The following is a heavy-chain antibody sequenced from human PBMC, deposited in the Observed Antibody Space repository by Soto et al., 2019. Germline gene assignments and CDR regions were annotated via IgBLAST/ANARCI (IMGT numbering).Heavy chain of an antibody. J-gene: IGHJ4*02. Sequence: EVQLLESGGGLVQPGGSLRLSCAASASTFSTYAMSWVRQAPGKGLEWVSAISGSGTKTDYADSVRGRFTISRDNSKNTLYLQMSSLRAEDTAVYYGASFMRIPVAPFDYWGQGTLVTVSS. D-gene: IGHD6-19*01. CDR1: ASTFSTYA. V-gene: IGHV3-23*01. CDR2: ISGSGTKT. CDR3: ASFMRIPVAPFDY.